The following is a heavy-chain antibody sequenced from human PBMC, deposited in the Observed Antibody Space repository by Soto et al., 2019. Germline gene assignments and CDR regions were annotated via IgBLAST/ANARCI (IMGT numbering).Heavy chain of an antibody. J-gene: IGHJ4*02. V-gene: IGHV5-51*01. CDR3: ARHTWSSGSPAAFDY. CDR1: GYSFTSYW. Sequence: ESLKISFKGSGYSFTSYWIGWVRQIPEKGLEWMGIIYPGDSDTRYSPSFQGQVTISADRSISTAYLQWGSLKASDTAMYYCARHTWSSGSPAAFDYWGQGTQVTVSS. CDR2: IYPGDSDT. D-gene: IGHD1-26*01.